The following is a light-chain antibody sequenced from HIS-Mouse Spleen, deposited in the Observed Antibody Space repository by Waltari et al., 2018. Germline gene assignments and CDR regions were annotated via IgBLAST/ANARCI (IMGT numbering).Light chain of an antibody. CDR3: AAWDDSLNGYV. Sequence: QSVLTQPPSASGTPGQRVTISCSGSSSNIGSNTVNWYQQLPGTAPKLLIYINKPRPSGAPDRFSGSKSGTSASLAISGLQSEDEADYYCAAWDDSLNGYVFGTGTKVTVL. CDR2: INK. V-gene: IGLV1-44*01. J-gene: IGLJ1*01. CDR1: SSNIGSNT.